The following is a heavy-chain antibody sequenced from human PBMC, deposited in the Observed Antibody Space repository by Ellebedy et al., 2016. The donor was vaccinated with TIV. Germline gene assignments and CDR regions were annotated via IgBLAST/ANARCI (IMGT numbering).Heavy chain of an antibody. D-gene: IGHD6-19*01. V-gene: IGHV1-3*01. CDR3: ATTTVAGTYYFDY. J-gene: IGHJ4*02. CDR1: GYTFTSYA. CDR2: INAGNGNT. Sequence: AASVKVSCKASGYTFTSYAMHWVRQAPGQRLEWMGWINAGNGNTKYSQKFQGRVTITRDTSASTAYMELSSLRSEDTAVYYCATTTVAGTYYFDYWGQGTLVTVSS.